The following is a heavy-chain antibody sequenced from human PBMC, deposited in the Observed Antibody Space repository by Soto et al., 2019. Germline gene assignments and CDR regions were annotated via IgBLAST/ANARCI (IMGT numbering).Heavy chain of an antibody. CDR1: GFTFRNYA. CDR3: AKVQLENSNYGGGYLSDY. V-gene: IGHV3-23*01. Sequence: EVQLLESGGDLVQPGGSLRLSCAASGFTFRNYAMTWVRQAPGKGLEWVSAISSGGDNTWYADSVKGRFTISSDNSRDTLHLHMNTLRGDDTAIFYCAKVQLENSNYGGGYLSDYWGQGTLVTVSS. CDR2: ISSGGDNT. D-gene: IGHD4-4*01. J-gene: IGHJ4*02.